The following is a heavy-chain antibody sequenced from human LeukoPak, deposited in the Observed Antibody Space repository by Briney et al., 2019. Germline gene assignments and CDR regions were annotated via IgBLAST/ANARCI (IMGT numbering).Heavy chain of an antibody. J-gene: IGHJ4*02. CDR2: IKSNTDGGAT. Sequence: PGGSLRLSCAASGFSFRNTWMSWVRQSPGRGLEWVGRIKSNTDGGATVYSAPVKGRFTISRDDSKNTLYLQMDSLKAEDTAVYYRATDAYLLFGEFAYWGQGILVTVSS. CDR3: ATDAYLLFGEFAY. V-gene: IGHV3-15*01. CDR1: GFSFRNTW. D-gene: IGHD3-10*01.